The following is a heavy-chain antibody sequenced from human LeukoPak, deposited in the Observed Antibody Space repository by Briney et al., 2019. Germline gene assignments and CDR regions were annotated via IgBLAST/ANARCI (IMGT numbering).Heavy chain of an antibody. D-gene: IGHD5-18*01. CDR2: IIPIFGTA. J-gene: IGHJ4*02. V-gene: IGHV1-69*13. Sequence: SVKVSCKASGYTFTYRHLHWVRQAPGQGLEWMGGIIPIFGTANYAQKFQGRVTITADESTSTAYMELSSLRSEDTAVYYCARGLWGYSYGSFYWGQGTLVTVSS. CDR3: ARGLWGYSYGSFY. CDR1: GYTFTYRH.